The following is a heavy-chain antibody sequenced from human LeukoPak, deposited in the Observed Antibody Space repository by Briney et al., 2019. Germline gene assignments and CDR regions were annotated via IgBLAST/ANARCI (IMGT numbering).Heavy chain of an antibody. V-gene: IGHV3-23*01. J-gene: IGHJ3*01. CDR1: GFTISDYG. Sequence: GGSLRLSCAASGFTISDYGLVWVRQAPGKGLEWVSGSRSGGANNFYADAVKGRFTISRDNSKNTLYLQMNSLRADDTAVYYWGRDPNGDYLGAFEFWGHGTTVIVSS. CDR3: GRDPNGDYLGAFEF. D-gene: IGHD4-17*01. CDR2: SRSGGANN.